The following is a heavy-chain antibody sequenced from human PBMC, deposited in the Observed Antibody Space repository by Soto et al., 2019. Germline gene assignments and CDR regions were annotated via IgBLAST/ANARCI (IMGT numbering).Heavy chain of an antibody. CDR2: IYYSGST. V-gene: IGHV4-31*03. CDR1: GGSISSGGYY. Sequence: SETLSLTCTVSGGSISSGGYYWSWIRQHPGKGLEWIGYIYYSGSTYYNPSLKSRVTISVDTSKNQFSLKLSSVTAADTAVYYCARGVGPSWSYYNSYFDYWGQGTLVTVSS. J-gene: IGHJ4*02. CDR3: ARGVGPSWSYYNSYFDY. D-gene: IGHD3-10*01.